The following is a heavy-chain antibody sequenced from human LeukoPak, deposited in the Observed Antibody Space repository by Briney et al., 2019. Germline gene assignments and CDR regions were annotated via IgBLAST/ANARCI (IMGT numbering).Heavy chain of an antibody. Sequence: ASVKVSCKASGYTFTSYGISWVRQAPGQGLEWMGWISAYNGNTNYAQKLQGRVTMTTDTSTSTAYVELRSLRSDDTAVYYCARTKGYYDSSGLDYWGQGTLVTVSS. J-gene: IGHJ4*02. CDR3: ARTKGYYDSSGLDY. CDR2: ISAYNGNT. D-gene: IGHD3-22*01. CDR1: GYTFTSYG. V-gene: IGHV1-18*01.